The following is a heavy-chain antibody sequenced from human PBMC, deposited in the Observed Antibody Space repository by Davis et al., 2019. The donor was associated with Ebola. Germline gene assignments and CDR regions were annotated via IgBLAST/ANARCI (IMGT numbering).Heavy chain of an antibody. V-gene: IGHV4-34*01. D-gene: IGHD4-17*01. CDR2: INHSGST. CDR3: AALYYGDSGDY. Sequence: PSETLSLTCAVYGGSFSGYYWSWIRQPPGKGLEWIGEINHSGSTNYNPSLKSRVTISVDTSKNQFSLKLSSVTAADTAVYYCAALYYGDSGDYWGQGTLVTVSS. J-gene: IGHJ4*02. CDR1: GGSFSGYY.